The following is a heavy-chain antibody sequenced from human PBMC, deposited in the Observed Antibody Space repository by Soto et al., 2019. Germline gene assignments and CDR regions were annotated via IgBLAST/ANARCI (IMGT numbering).Heavy chain of an antibody. CDR1: GFTVSSNF. D-gene: IGHD1-26*01. V-gene: IGHV3-66*01. CDR3: AKEGGLSGSYYSSSPDYFDY. Sequence: GSLRLSCAASGFTVSSNFMSWARQAPGKGLEWVSVIYSIGTTYYADSVKGRFTISRDNSKNTLYLQMNSLRGEDKAVYYCAKEGGLSGSYYSSSPDYFDYWGQGTLVTVSS. J-gene: IGHJ4*02. CDR2: IYSIGTT.